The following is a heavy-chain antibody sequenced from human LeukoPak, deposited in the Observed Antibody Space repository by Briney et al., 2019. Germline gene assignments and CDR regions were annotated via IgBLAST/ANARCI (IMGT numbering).Heavy chain of an antibody. J-gene: IGHJ4*02. V-gene: IGHV5-51*01. D-gene: IGHD3-10*01. Sequence: GESLKISCKGSGYSFTGYWIGWVRQMPGKGLEWMGIIYPGDSDTRYSPSFQGQVTILADKSISTAYLQWSSLKASDTAMYYCARRAEYYYGSGSSQSLDYWGQGTLVTVSS. CDR1: GYSFTGYW. CDR3: ARRAEYYYGSGSSQSLDY. CDR2: IYPGDSDT.